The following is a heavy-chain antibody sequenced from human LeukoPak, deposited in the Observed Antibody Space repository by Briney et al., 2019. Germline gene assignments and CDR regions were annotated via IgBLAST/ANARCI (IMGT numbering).Heavy chain of an antibody. V-gene: IGHV3-30-3*01. Sequence: GGSLRLSCAASGFTFSSYAMHWVRQAPGKGLEWVAVISYDGSNKYYADSVKGRFTISGDNSKNTLYLQMNSLRAEDTAVYYCARNVGATEYYFDYWGQGTLVTVSS. CDR3: ARNVGATEYYFDY. D-gene: IGHD1-26*01. CDR2: ISYDGSNK. CDR1: GFTFSSYA. J-gene: IGHJ4*02.